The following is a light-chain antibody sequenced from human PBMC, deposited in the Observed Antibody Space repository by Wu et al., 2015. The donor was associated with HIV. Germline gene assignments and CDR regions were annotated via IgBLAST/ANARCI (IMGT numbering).Light chain of an antibody. V-gene: IGKV3-15*01. Sequence: EIVLTQSPATLSLSPGERATLSCRASQSVSNNLAWYQQKPGQAPRLLIYGASTRATGFPARSSGSGSGTEFTLTISTLQSGDVAVYYCQQYNDWPQTFGQGTKVEI. CDR3: QQYNDWPQT. J-gene: IGKJ1*01. CDR2: GAS. CDR1: QSVSNN.